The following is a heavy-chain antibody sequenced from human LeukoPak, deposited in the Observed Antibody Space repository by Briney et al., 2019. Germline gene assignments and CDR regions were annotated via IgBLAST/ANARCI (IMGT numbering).Heavy chain of an antibody. V-gene: IGHV1-69*06. J-gene: IGHJ4*02. CDR1: GCTFSSYA. CDR3: ARHSSPPYCSGGSCYPYYFDY. Sequence: SVKVSCKASGCTFSSYAISWVRRAPGQGLAWMGGIIPIFGTANYAQKFQGRFTITADKSTSTAYMELSSLRSEDTAVYYCARHSSPPYCSGGSCYPYYFDYWGQGTLVTVSS. CDR2: IIPIFGTA. D-gene: IGHD2-15*01.